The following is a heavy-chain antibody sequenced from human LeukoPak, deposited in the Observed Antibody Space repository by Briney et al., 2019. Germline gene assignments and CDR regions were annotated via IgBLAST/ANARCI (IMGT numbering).Heavy chain of an antibody. J-gene: IGHJ4*02. Sequence: GGSLRLSCAASGFTFSSYAMHWVRQAPGKGLEYVSAISSNGGSTYYANSVKGRFTISRDNSKNTLYLQMGSLRAGDMAVYYCARGRGYSYGTGDYRGQGTLVTVSS. D-gene: IGHD5-18*01. V-gene: IGHV3-64*01. CDR2: ISSNGGST. CDR3: ARGRGYSYGTGDY. CDR1: GFTFSSYA.